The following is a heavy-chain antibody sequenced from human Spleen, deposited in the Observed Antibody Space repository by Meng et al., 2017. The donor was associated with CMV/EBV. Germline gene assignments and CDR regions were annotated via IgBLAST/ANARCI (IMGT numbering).Heavy chain of an antibody. J-gene: IGHJ4*02. CDR3: ARDDYGDYILSNYFDY. V-gene: IGHV4-39*02. Sequence: SGGSISSKNYYWGWIRQTPGKGLEWIGSVYYSGSTYYNPSLKSRVTISIDTSKNQFSLTLRSVAAADTAVYYCARDDYGDYILSNYFDYWGQGTLVTVS. CDR2: VYYSGST. CDR1: GGSISSKNYY. D-gene: IGHD4-17*01.